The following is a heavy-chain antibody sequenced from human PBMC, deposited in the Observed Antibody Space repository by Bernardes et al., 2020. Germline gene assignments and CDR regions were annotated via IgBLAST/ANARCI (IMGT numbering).Heavy chain of an antibody. Sequence: SQTLSLTCAISGDSVSSNSAAWNWIRQSPSRGLEWLGRTYYRSKWYNDYAVSVKSRITINPDTSKNQFSLQLNSVTPEDTAVYYCAREGPDYIWGSYRLSYFDYWGQGTLVTVSS. V-gene: IGHV6-1*01. CDR1: GDSVSSNSAA. CDR3: AREGPDYIWGSYRLSYFDY. CDR2: TYYRSKWYN. J-gene: IGHJ4*02. D-gene: IGHD3-16*02.